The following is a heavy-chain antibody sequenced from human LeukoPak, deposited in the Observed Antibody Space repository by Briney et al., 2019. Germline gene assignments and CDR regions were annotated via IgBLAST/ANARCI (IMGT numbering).Heavy chain of an antibody. CDR2: IYYSGST. Sequence: SQTLSLTCAVSGGSISSGGYYWSWIRQPPGKGLEWIGYIYYSGSTNYNPSLKSRVTISVDTSKNQFSLKLSSVTAADTAVYYCARGAVVVVAATPEPTPFDYWGQGTLVTVSS. CDR1: GGSISSGGYY. D-gene: IGHD2-15*01. J-gene: IGHJ4*02. CDR3: ARGAVVVVAATPEPTPFDY. V-gene: IGHV4-61*08.